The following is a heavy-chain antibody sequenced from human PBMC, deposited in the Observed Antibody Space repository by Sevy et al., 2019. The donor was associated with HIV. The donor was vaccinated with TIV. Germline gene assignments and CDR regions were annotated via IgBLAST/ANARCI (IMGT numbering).Heavy chain of an antibody. CDR1: GFTFSDSW. D-gene: IGHD5-18*01. Sequence: GGSLRLSCVASGFTFSDSWMTWVRQAPGKGLERIAFINEDGSRLGYVDSVRGRFTISRVNTKNSLYLQMNSLRAEDTAVYFCARDRAYSARDYWGQGTLVTVSS. CDR3: ARDRAYSARDY. CDR2: INEDGSRL. V-gene: IGHV3-7*01. J-gene: IGHJ4*02.